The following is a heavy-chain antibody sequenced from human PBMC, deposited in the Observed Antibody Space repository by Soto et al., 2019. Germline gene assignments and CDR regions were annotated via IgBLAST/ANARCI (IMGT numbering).Heavy chain of an antibody. J-gene: IGHJ1*01. V-gene: IGHV3-64D*08. D-gene: IGHD3-3*01. Sequence: GGSLRLSCSASGFTFSTYAMHWVRQAPGKGLKYVSTISSNGGSTYYADSVKGRFTISRDNSKNTLYLQMSSLRAEDTAVYYCVHARITLFGVVIAPDYFQHWGQGTLVTLSS. CDR2: ISSNGGST. CDR1: GFTFSTYA. CDR3: VHARITLFGVVIAPDYFQH.